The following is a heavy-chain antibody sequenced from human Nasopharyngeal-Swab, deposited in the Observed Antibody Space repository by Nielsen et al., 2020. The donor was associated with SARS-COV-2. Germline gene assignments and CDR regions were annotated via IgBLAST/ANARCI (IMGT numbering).Heavy chain of an antibody. Sequence: GESLKLSCAASGFPFRTFAMSWVRQAPGKGLEWVSSISSNSNYIYYADSVKGRFTISRDNAKNSLYLQMNSLRDEDTAVYYCARGATISGGHASRMDVWGQGTTVTVSS. CDR1: GFPFRTFA. CDR3: ARGATISGGHASRMDV. V-gene: IGHV3-21*01. CDR2: ISSNSNYI. J-gene: IGHJ6*02. D-gene: IGHD5-12*01.